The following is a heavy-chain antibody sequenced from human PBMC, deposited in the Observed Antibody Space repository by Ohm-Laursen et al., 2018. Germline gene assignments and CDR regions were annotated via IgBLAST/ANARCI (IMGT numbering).Heavy chain of an antibody. D-gene: IGHD1-26*01. J-gene: IGHJ4*02. CDR2: ISSSGSTI. Sequence: SLRLSCSASGFTFSTYTMNWVRQAPGKGLEWVSYISSSGSTIYYADSVKGRFTISRDNAKNSLYLQMNSLRPEDTAVYYCARLLSGSSPEDYWGQGTLVTVSS. CDR1: GFTFSTYT. V-gene: IGHV3-48*04. CDR3: ARLLSGSSPEDY.